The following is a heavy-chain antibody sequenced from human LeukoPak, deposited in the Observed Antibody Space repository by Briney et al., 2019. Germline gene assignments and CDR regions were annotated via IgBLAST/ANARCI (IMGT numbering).Heavy chain of an antibody. Sequence: GGSLRLSCAASGFTFSSYSMNWVRQAPGKGLEWVSSISSSSSYIYYADSVKGRFTISRDNAKNSLYLQRNSLRAEDTAVYYCARVPSGYNAFDIWGQGTMVTVSS. V-gene: IGHV3-21*01. CDR1: GFTFSSYS. D-gene: IGHD3-22*01. CDR3: ARVPSGYNAFDI. J-gene: IGHJ3*02. CDR2: ISSSSSYI.